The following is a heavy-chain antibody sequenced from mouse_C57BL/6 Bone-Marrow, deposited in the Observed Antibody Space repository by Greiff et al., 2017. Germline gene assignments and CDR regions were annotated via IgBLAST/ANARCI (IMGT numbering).Heavy chain of an antibody. CDR3: ARLREFITTVVYFDY. CDR2: FYPRSGNT. Sequence: QVQLKQSGAELARPGASVKLSCKASGYTFTSYGISWVKQRTGQGLEWIGEFYPRSGNTYYNEKFKGKATLTADKSSSTAYMELRSLTSEDSAVYFCARLREFITTVVYFDYWGQGTTLTVSS. CDR1: GYTFTSYG. J-gene: IGHJ2*01. V-gene: IGHV1-81*01. D-gene: IGHD1-1*01.